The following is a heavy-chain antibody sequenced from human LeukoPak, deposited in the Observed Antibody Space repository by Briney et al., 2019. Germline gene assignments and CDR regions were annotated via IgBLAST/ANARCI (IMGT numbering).Heavy chain of an antibody. CDR1: GGTFSSYA. Sequence: ASVKVSCKASGGTFSSYAISWVRQAPGQGLEWMGIINPSGGSTSYAQKFQGRVTMTRDTSTSTVYMELSSLRSEDTAVYYCARVAAAGTEFDYWGQGTLVTVSS. V-gene: IGHV1-46*01. CDR2: INPSGGST. J-gene: IGHJ4*02. D-gene: IGHD6-13*01. CDR3: ARVAAAGTEFDY.